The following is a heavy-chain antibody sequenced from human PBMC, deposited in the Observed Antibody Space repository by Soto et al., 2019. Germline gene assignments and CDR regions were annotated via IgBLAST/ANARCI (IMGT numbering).Heavy chain of an antibody. Sequence: PSETLSLTCAVSGYSISSSNWWGWIRQPPGKGLEWIGYIYYSGSTNYNPSLKSRVTISVDTSKNQFSLKLSSVTAADTAVYYCARREASFDSWGQGTLVTVSS. J-gene: IGHJ4*02. D-gene: IGHD1-26*01. V-gene: IGHV4-28*01. CDR3: ARREASFDS. CDR1: GYSISSSNW. CDR2: IYYSGST.